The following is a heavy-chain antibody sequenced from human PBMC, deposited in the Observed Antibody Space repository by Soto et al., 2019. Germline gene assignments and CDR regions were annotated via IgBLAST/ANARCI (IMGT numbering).Heavy chain of an antibody. Sequence: PSETLSLTCTVSGGSISSSSYYWGWIRQPPGKGMEWIGSIYYSGSTYYNPSLKSRVTISVDTSKNQFSLKLSSVTAADTAVYYCASLRVRCSGGSCYPRLIWPWGQGTLVTVSS. CDR3: ASLRVRCSGGSCYPRLIWP. V-gene: IGHV4-39*01. CDR1: GGSISSSSYY. CDR2: IYYSGST. J-gene: IGHJ5*02. D-gene: IGHD2-15*01.